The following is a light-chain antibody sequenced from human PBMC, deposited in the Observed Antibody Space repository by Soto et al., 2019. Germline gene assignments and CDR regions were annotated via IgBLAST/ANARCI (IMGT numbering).Light chain of an antibody. CDR3: CSHVGGSSPQWV. J-gene: IGLJ3*02. CDR2: EVN. V-gene: IGLV2-23*02. CDR1: SNDVGGYNL. Sequence: QSVLTQPASVSGSPGQSITISCTATSNDVGGYNLVSWFQQHPGKAPKLMISEVNKRPSGVSNRFSGSKSANTASLTISGLQAEDEADYYCCSHVGGSSPQWVFGGGTKLTVL.